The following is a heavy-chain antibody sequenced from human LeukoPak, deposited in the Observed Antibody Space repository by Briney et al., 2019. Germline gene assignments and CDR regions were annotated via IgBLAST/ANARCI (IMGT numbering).Heavy chain of an antibody. J-gene: IGHJ3*02. CDR3: ASCYTLTDWGSHDASDI. V-gene: IGHV4-39*07. D-gene: IGHD3/OR15-3a*01. CDR2: CYYRGST. CDR1: GASISSRTYY. Sequence: SETLSLTCTVSGASISSRTYYWGWSRQPPGKGRGWIGSCYYRGSTSYNPSLKSRVTLSVDTSKNPFSLQLPSVTAADTAVYYCASCYTLTDWGSHDASDIWGQGTMVTVSS.